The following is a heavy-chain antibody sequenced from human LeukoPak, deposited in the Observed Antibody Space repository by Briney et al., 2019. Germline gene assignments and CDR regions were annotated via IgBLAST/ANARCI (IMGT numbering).Heavy chain of an antibody. CDR3: ARDASLGYFSAMVV. CDR2: SHYGGYP. D-gene: IGHD3-16*01. J-gene: IGHJ6*04. CDR1: GGSVSEDNFY. V-gene: IGHV4-61*01. Sequence: PSETLSLTCTVSGGSVSEDNFYWGWIRQPPGKGLEWIGYSHYGGYPNYNPSLKSRVRISVDTSKNQFSLNLSSVTAADTAVYYCARDASLGYFSAMVVWGKGTTVTVSS.